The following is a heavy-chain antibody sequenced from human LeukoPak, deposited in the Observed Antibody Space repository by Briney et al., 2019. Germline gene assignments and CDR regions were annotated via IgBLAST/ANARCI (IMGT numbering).Heavy chain of an antibody. V-gene: IGHV1-8*03. Sequence: GASVKVSCKASGYAFTSYDINWVRQATGQGLEWMGWMNPNSGNTGYAQKFQGRVTITRNTSISTAYMELSSLRSEGTAVYYCARDNSVGDIAWWFDPWGQGTLVTVSS. CDR3: ARDNSVGDIAWWFDP. CDR1: GYAFTSYD. D-gene: IGHD3-16*02. CDR2: MNPNSGNT. J-gene: IGHJ5*02.